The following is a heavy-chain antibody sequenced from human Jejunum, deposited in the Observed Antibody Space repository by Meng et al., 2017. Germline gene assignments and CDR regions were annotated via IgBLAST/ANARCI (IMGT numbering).Heavy chain of an antibody. Sequence: QVRLQEPGPGLVTPSGTLSLTCAVYGGSISSSSWWSWVRQPPGKGLEWIGEISLSGSPSYNPSLRTRVTISIDTSRNQFSLSLSSVTAADTAVYYCARHGAAPYFDDWGQGSLVTVSS. CDR1: GGSISSSSW. J-gene: IGHJ4*02. D-gene: IGHD2-15*01. V-gene: IGHV4-4*02. CDR2: ISLSGSP. CDR3: ARHGAAPYFDD.